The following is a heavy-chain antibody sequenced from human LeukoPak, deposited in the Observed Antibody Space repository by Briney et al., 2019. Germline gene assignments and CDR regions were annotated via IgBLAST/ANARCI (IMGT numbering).Heavy chain of an antibody. CDR2: ISSIGST. Sequence: PSETLSLTCTVSGGSISSHYWSWIRQSPGKGLEWIGYISSIGSTNYNPSLKSRVTISVDTSKNQFSLKLTSVTAADTAVYFCARDPTTVTKGLDIWGQGTMVTVSS. CDR1: GGSISSHY. J-gene: IGHJ3*02. V-gene: IGHV4-59*11. D-gene: IGHD4-17*01. CDR3: ARDPTTVTKGLDI.